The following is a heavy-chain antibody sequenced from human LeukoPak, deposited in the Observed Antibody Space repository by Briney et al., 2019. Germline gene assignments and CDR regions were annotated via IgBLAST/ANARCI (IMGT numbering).Heavy chain of an antibody. V-gene: IGHV1-69*13. CDR1: GGTFSSYA. CDR3: ARAGYSYGYREFDY. J-gene: IGHJ4*02. Sequence: SVKVSCKASGGTFSSYAISWVRQAPGQGLEWMGGIIPIFGTANYAQKFQGRVTITADESTSTAYMELSSLRSGDTAVYYCARAGYSYGYREFDYWGQGTLVTVSS. D-gene: IGHD5-18*01. CDR2: IIPIFGTA.